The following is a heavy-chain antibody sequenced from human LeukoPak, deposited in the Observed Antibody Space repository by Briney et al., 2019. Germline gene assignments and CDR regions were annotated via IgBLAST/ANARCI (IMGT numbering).Heavy chain of an antibody. V-gene: IGHV1-69*05. D-gene: IGHD5-18*01. J-gene: IGHJ4*02. CDR3: ARGAMEGGRLMDFDY. CDR2: IIPIFVTA. Sequence: SVKVSCKAFGGTFSSYDISWVRQAPGQGLEWMGGIIPIFVTANYAQKFQDRVTITTDESTSTAYMELSSLRSEDTAVYYCARGAMEGGRLMDFDYWGQGTLVTVSS. CDR1: GGTFSSYD.